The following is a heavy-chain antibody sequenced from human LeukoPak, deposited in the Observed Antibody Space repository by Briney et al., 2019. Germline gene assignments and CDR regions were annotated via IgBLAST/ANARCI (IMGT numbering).Heavy chain of an antibody. CDR1: GFTFSSYA. V-gene: IGHV3-30-3*01. J-gene: IGHJ3*01. CDR3: ARDPNGDYIGAFEF. CDR2: ISYDGSNK. D-gene: IGHD4-17*01. Sequence: PGGSLRLSCAASGFTFSSYAMHWVRQAPGKGLEWVAVISYDGSNKYYADSVKGRFTISRDNSKNTLYLQMNSLRAEDTAVYYCARDPNGDYIGAFEFWGQGTMVTVSS.